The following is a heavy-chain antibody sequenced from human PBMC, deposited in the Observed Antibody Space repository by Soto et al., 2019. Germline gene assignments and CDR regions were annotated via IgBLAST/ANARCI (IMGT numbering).Heavy chain of an antibody. J-gene: IGHJ4*02. CDR2: INAGNGDT. CDR1: GYTYTSYA. D-gene: IGHD2-2*01. Sequence: ASVKVSCKASGYTYTSYAMHWVRQAPGQRLEWMGWINAGNGDTKYSQKFQGRVTITRDTSASTAYMELSSLRSEDTAVYYCLVVPAAIGVSFDYWGQGTLVTAPQ. V-gene: IGHV1-3*01. CDR3: LVVPAAIGVSFDY.